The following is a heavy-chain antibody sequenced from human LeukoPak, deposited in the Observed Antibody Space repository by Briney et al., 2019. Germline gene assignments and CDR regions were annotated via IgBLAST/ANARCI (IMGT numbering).Heavy chain of an antibody. D-gene: IGHD3-9*01. CDR3: ARTADNYDILTGYYSVLAAFDI. CDR1: GGTFSSYA. CDR2: IIPILGIA. J-gene: IGHJ3*02. V-gene: IGHV1-69*04. Sequence: SVKVSCKASGGTFSSYAISWVRQAPGQELEWMGRIIPILGIANYAQKFQGRVTITADKSTSTAYMELSSLRSEDTAVYYCARTADNYDILTGYYSVLAAFDIWGQGTMVTVSS.